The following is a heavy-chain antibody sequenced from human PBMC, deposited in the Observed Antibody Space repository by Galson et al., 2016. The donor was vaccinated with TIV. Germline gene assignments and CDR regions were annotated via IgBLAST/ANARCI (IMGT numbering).Heavy chain of an antibody. Sequence: ETLSLTCAVSGAPISRSNWWSWVRQSPGKGLEWIGGIFHSGSTNYNPSLKTRVTISVDKSNNQFSLRLTSVSAADTAVYYCASSLPYYDGYYFDFWGPGSLVTVSS. CDR2: IFHSGST. V-gene: IGHV4-4*02. CDR3: ASSLPYYDGYYFDF. J-gene: IGHJ4*02. CDR1: GAPISRSNW. D-gene: IGHD3-22*01.